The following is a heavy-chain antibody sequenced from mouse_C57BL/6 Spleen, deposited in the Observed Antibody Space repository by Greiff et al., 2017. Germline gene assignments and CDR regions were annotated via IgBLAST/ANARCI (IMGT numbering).Heavy chain of an antibody. V-gene: IGHV1-50*01. CDR1: GYTFTSYW. D-gene: IGHD2-2*01. CDR3: ARGGGYLHWYFDV. Sequence: QVHVKQPGAELVKPGASVKLSCKASGYTFTSYWMQWVKQRPGQGLEWIGEIDPSDSYTNYNQKFKGKATLTVDTSSSTAYMQLSSLTSEDSAVYYCARGGGYLHWYFDVWGTGTTVTVSS. CDR2: IDPSDSYT. J-gene: IGHJ1*03.